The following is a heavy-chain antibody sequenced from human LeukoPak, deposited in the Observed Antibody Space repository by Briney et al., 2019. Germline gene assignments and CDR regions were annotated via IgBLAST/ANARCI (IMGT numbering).Heavy chain of an antibody. V-gene: IGHV3-33*01. D-gene: IGHD2-2*01. CDR3: ARVGGYCSTTTCHPIDY. CDR1: GFTFSNYG. CDR2: IWFDGSDN. J-gene: IGHJ4*02. Sequence: GGSLRLFCAASGFTFSNYGMHCVRQAPGKGLEWVAIIWFDGSDNYYADSVKGRFTISRDNSKNTLYLQMNSLRAEDTAVYYCARVGGYCSTTTCHPIDYWGQGTLVTVSS.